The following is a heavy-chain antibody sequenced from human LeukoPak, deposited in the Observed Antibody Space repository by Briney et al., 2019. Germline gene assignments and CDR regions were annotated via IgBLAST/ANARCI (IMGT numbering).Heavy chain of an antibody. Sequence: PGRSLRLSCAASGFTFSSYSMNWVRQAPGKGLEWVSYISSSSSTIYYADSVKGRFTISRDNAKNSVYLQMNSLRVEDTAIYYCARDNPAAYWGQGTLVTVSS. CDR3: ARDNPAAY. J-gene: IGHJ4*02. CDR2: ISSSSSTI. V-gene: IGHV3-48*01. CDR1: GFTFSSYS.